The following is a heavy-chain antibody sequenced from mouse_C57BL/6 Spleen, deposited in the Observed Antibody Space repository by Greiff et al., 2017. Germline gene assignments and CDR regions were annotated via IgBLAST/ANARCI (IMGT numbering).Heavy chain of an antibody. D-gene: IGHD2-2*01. J-gene: IGHJ2*01. CDR3: ARGEGYENY. V-gene: IGHV1-4*01. CDR2: INPSSGYT. Sequence: QVQLQQSGAELARPGASVKMSCKASGYTFTSYTMHWVKQRPGQGLEWIGYINPSSGYTKYNQKFKDKATLTADKSSSTAYMQLSSLTSEDSAGYYRARGEGYENYWGQGTTLTVSS. CDR1: GYTFTSYT.